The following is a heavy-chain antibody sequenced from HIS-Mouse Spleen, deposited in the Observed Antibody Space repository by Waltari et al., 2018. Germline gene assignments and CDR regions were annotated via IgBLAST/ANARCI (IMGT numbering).Heavy chain of an antibody. CDR2: IYYSGST. CDR3: ARGRGYSSSWFDY. CDR1: GGSIRSSSSY. Sequence: QLQLQESGPGLVKPSETLSLTCTVSGGSIRSSSSYWGWYRQPPGKGLEWIGSIYYSGSTYYNPSRKSRVTISVDTSKNQFSLKLSSVTAADTAVYYCARGRGYSSSWFDYWGQGTLVTVSS. D-gene: IGHD6-13*01. V-gene: IGHV4-39*01. J-gene: IGHJ4*02.